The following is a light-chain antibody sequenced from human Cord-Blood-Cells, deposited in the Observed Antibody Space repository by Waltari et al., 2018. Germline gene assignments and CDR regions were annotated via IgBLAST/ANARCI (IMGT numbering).Light chain of an antibody. CDR3: CSYAGSSYV. CDR2: EVS. V-gene: IGLV2-23*02. Sequence: QSALTQPASVSGSPGQSITISCTGTSSDVGSYNLVSWYQQQPGKAPKLMSYEVSKRPSGVSNRFAGSKSGNTASLTISGLQAEDEADYYCCSYAGSSYVFGTGTKVTVL. J-gene: IGLJ1*01. CDR1: SSDVGSYNL.